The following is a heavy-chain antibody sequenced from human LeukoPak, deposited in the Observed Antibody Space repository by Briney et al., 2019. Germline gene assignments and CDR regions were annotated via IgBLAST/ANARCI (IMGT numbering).Heavy chain of an antibody. D-gene: IGHD2-2*03. CDR1: GFTFSSYE. J-gene: IGHJ4*02. CDR3: ARVGSKTRGHRY. Sequence: GGSLRLSCAASGFTFSSYEMNWVRQAPGKGLEWVSYISESGSTIDYADSVKGQFTIFRENAKNSLFLQMNSLRAEDTAVYYCARVGSKTRGHRYWGQGTLVTVSS. CDR2: ISESGSTI. V-gene: IGHV3-48*03.